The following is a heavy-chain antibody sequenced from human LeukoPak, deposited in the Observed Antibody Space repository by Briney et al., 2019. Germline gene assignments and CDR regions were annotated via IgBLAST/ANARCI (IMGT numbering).Heavy chain of an antibody. V-gene: IGHV3-23*01. Sequence: GGSLRLSCAASGFTFSSYAMSWVRQAPGKGLEWVSAISGSGGSTYYADSVKGRFTISRDNSKNTLYLQMNSLRAEDTAVYYCAKDSVGTSTYYYDSSVTHFDYWGQGTLVTVSS. CDR3: AKDSVGTSTYYYDSSVTHFDY. J-gene: IGHJ4*02. D-gene: IGHD3-22*01. CDR1: GFTFSSYA. CDR2: ISGSGGST.